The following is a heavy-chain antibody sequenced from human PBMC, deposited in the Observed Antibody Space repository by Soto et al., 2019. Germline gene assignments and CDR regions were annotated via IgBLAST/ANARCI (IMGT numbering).Heavy chain of an antibody. D-gene: IGHD3-16*01. J-gene: IGHJ4*02. V-gene: IGHV3-23*01. CDR2: ISGRGGRS. Sequence: EVQLLDSGGGLVQPGGSLRLSCAASGFTFSNYAMTWVRQGPGKGLEWVSGISGRGGRSYYADSVKGRCSISRDNSKNTLYVQMNSLRAADTAVYYCSKAYFVCSSDHPYYFDYWGQGTLVTVSS. CDR3: SKAYFVCSSDHPYYFDY. CDR1: GFTFSNYA.